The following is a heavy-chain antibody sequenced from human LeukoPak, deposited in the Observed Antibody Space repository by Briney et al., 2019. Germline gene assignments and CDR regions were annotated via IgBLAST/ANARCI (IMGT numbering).Heavy chain of an antibody. CDR1: GYTFTSYY. CDR2: INPSGGST. V-gene: IGHV1-46*01. D-gene: IGHD3-10*01. Sequence: ASVKVSCKASGYTFTSYYMHWVRQAPGQGLEWMGIINPSGGSTSYAQKFQGRVTMTEDTSTDTAYMELSSLRSEDTAVYYCATEPARITMVRGGMNWGQGTLVTVSS. CDR3: ATEPARITMVRGGMN. J-gene: IGHJ4*02.